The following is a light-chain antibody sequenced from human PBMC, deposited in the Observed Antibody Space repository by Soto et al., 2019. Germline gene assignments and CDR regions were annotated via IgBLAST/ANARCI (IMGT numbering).Light chain of an antibody. CDR1: QSISSTS. V-gene: IGKV3-20*01. J-gene: IGKJ5*01. CDR2: GAS. CDR3: QQYGSPPPIT. Sequence: EIVLTQSPGTLSLSPGERATLSCRASQSISSTSLAWYQQKPGQAPRLLIYGASNRATGIPDRFSGSVSATDFTLTISRLEPEDFVMYYCQQYGSPPPITFGQGTRLEIK.